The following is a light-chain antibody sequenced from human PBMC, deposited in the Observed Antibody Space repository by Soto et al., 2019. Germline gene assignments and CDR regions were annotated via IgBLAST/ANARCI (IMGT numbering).Light chain of an antibody. CDR1: NSDIGGYNY. V-gene: IGLV2-14*01. Sequence: QSALTQPASVSGSPGQSITISCTGTNSDIGGYNYVSWYQHHPGKAPKLMIYDVSYRPSGVSNRFSGSKSGNTASLTISGLQTEDEAHYYCSSYTSSSTRVFGTGTKLTVL. CDR3: SSYTSSSTRV. CDR2: DVS. J-gene: IGLJ1*01.